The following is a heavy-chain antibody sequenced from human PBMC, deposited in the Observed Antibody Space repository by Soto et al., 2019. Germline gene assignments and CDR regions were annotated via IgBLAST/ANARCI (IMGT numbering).Heavy chain of an antibody. CDR2: ISGYNGNT. CDR3: AGAASGNYDSQYFHQ. Sequence: KVACKASGYPLTSSGIIWVRQAPGQGPEWMGWISGYNGNTNSAQKLQDRVTMTTDTSTSTAYMELRSLRSDDTAVSFCAGAASGNYDSQYFHQWGQGTLVTVSS. D-gene: IGHD1-26*01. V-gene: IGHV1-18*04. J-gene: IGHJ1*01. CDR1: GYPLTSSG.